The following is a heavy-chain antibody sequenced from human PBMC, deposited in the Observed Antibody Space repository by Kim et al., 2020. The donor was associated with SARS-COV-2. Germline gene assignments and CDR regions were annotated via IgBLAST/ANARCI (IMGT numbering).Heavy chain of an antibody. CDR3: ARYLKWDPYYYGMDV. CDR2: ISSSSSYT. CDR1: GFTFSDYY. J-gene: IGHJ6*02. Sequence: GGSLRLSCAASGFTFSDYYMSWIRQAPGKGLEWVSYISSSSSYTNYADSVKGRFTISRDNAKNSLYLQMNSLRAEDTAVYYCARYLKWDPYYYGMDVWGQGTTVTVSS. D-gene: IGHD1-26*01. V-gene: IGHV3-11*06.